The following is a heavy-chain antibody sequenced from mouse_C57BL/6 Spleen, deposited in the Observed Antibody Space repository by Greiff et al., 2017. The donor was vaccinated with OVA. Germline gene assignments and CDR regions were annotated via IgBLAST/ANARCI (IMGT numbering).Heavy chain of an antibody. V-gene: IGHV5-16*01. CDR2: INYDGSST. J-gene: IGHJ2*01. Sequence: EVKLVESEGGLVQPGSSMKLSCTASGFTFSDYYMAWVRQVPEKGLEWVANINYDGSSTYYLDSLKSRFIISRDNAKNILYLQMSMLKSEDTATYYCARAGLYGSSCDYWGQGTTLTVSS. CDR1: GFTFSDYY. CDR3: ARAGLYGSSCDY. D-gene: IGHD1-1*01.